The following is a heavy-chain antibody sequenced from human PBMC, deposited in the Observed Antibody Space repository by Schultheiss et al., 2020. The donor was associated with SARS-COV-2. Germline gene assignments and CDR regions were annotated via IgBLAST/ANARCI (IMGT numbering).Heavy chain of an antibody. Sequence: SETLSLTCAVYGGSFSGYYWSWIRQPPGKGLEWIGYIYYSGSTNYNPSLKSRVTISVDTSKNQFSLKLSSVTAADTAVYYCARYAARNYYDSSGYLAPSGMDVWGQGTTVTVSS. CDR3: ARYAARNYYDSSGYLAPSGMDV. CDR2: IYYSGST. CDR1: GGSFSGYY. J-gene: IGHJ6*02. D-gene: IGHD3-22*01. V-gene: IGHV4-59*01.